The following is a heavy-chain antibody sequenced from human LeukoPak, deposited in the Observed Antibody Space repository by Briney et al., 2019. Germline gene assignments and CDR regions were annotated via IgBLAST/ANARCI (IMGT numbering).Heavy chain of an antibody. CDR3: GLLCDGWVDY. CDR2: INPSGGST. J-gene: IGHJ4*02. V-gene: IGHV1-46*01. Sequence: ASVKVSCKASGGTFSSYAISWVRQAPGQGLEWMGIINPSGGSTSYAQKFQGRVTMTRDTSTSTVYMELSSLRSEDTAVYYCGLLCDGWVDYWGQGTLVTVSS. CDR1: GGTFSSYA. D-gene: IGHD2-2*01.